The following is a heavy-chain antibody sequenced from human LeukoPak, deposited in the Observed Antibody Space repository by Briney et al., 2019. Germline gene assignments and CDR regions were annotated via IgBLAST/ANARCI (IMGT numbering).Heavy chain of an antibody. J-gene: IGHJ4*02. D-gene: IGHD3-9*01. CDR1: GFTFSSYS. Sequence: GGSLRLSCAASGFTFSSYSMKWVRQAPGKGLEWVSSISSSSSYIYYADSVKGRFTTSRDNAKNSLYLQMNSLRAEDTAVYYCARTARRYFDWSAYYFDYWGQGTLVTVSS. CDR2: ISSSSSYI. V-gene: IGHV3-21*01. CDR3: ARTARRYFDWSAYYFDY.